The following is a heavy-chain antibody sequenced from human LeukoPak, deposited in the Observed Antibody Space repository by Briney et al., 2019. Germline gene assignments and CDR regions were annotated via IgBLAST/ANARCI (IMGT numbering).Heavy chain of an antibody. V-gene: IGHV3-7*01. CDR1: GFTFSSYW. J-gene: IGHJ4*02. CDR3: ARAAPSYDYCSGGSCYFDY. D-gene: IGHD2-15*01. Sequence: GGSLRLSCAASGFTFSSYWMSWVRQAPGKGLEWVANIKQDGSEKYYVDSVKGRFTISRDNAKNSLYLQMNSLRAEDTAVYYCARAAPSYDYCSGGSCYFDYWGQGTLVTVCS. CDR2: IKQDGSEK.